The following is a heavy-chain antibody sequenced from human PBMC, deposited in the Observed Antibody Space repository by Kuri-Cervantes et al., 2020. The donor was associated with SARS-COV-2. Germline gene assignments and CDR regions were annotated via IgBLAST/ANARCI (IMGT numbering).Heavy chain of an antibody. CDR3: ARDQDDYSNYHAFDI. CDR2: ISYDGSNK. J-gene: IGHJ3*02. CDR1: GFTFSSYA. V-gene: IGHV3-30*04. Sequence: LSLTCAASGFTFSSYAMHWVRQAPGKGLEWVAVISYDGSNKYYADSVKGRFTISRDNSKNTLYLQMNSLGAEDTAVYYCARDQDDYSNYHAFDIWGQGTMVTVSS. D-gene: IGHD4-11*01.